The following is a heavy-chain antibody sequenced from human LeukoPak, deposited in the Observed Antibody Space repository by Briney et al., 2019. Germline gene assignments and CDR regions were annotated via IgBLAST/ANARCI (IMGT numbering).Heavy chain of an antibody. D-gene: IGHD2-2*01. J-gene: IGHJ3*02. CDR1: GGSISSSSYY. V-gene: IGHV4-39*01. CDR3: ARVVVPAASDAFDI. Sequence: SETLSLTCTVSGGSISSSSYYWGWIRQPPGKGLEWIGSIYYSGSTYYNPSLKSRVTISVDTSKNQFSLKLSSVTAADTAVYYCARVVVPAASDAFDIWGQGTMVTVSS. CDR2: IYYSGST.